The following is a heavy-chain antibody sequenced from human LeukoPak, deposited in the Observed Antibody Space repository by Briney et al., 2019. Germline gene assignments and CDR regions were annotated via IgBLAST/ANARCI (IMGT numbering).Heavy chain of an antibody. CDR3: ARDPGMGSYAGWFDP. V-gene: IGHV4-39*07. Sequence: SETLSLTCSVSGGSISSGFNYWGWIRQPPGKGLECIGTIHYSGSTYYNPSLKSRLTISLDTSNNQFSLRLTSVTAADTAVYYCARDPGMGSYAGWFDPWGQGILVTVSS. J-gene: IGHJ5*02. CDR1: GGSISSGFNY. D-gene: IGHD1-26*01. CDR2: IHYSGST.